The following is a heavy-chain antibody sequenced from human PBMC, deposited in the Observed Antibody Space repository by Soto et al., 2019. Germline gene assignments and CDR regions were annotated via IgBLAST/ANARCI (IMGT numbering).Heavy chain of an antibody. V-gene: IGHV1-69*01. CDR1: GGTFSSYA. J-gene: IGHJ4*02. CDR2: IIPIFGTA. CDR3: AMAVPYGYHGGGGYFDS. D-gene: IGHD2-2*01. Sequence: QVQLVQSGAEVKKPGSSVKVSCKASGGTFSSYAISWVRQAPGQGLEWMGGIIPIFGTANYAQKFQGRVTNPADESTITPHRELSSLNAGDTGVYYCAMAVPYGYHGGGGYFDSWGQGTLVTVSS.